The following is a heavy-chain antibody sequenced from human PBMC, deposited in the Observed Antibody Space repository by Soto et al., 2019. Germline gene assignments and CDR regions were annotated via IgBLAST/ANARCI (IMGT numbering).Heavy chain of an antibody. CDR2: IYYSGNT. CDR3: ARELQYWFDP. D-gene: IGHD1-1*01. V-gene: IGHV4-31*03. J-gene: IGHJ5*02. CDR1: GGSISGGAYY. Sequence: KPSETLSLTCSVSGGSISGGAYYWSWIRRHPGKGLEWIGYIYYSGNTHYNPSLKSRATISVDTSKNQFSLKLSSVTAADTAVYYCARELQYWFDPWGQGTLVTVSS.